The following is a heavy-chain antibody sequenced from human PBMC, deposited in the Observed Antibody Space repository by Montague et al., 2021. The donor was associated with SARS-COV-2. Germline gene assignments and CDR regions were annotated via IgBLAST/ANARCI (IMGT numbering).Heavy chain of an antibody. CDR3: ARRQDRSTVVSPAVFDL. D-gene: IGHD4-23*01. CDR1: SDSISSRSYC. V-gene: IGHV4-39*01. CDR2: ICYGGST. J-gene: IGHJ3*01. Sequence: SETLSLTCSVSSDSISSRSYCWAWIRQSPGKGLEWIGNICYGGSTYYNPSLRSRVVMSAETSKSQFSLKLYSVTAADTSIYYCARRQDRSTVVSPAVFDLWGQGTMVIVSS.